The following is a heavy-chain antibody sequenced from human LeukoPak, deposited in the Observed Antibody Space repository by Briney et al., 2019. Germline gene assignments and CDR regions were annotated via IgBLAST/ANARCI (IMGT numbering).Heavy chain of an antibody. CDR1: GFTFSSYS. CDR3: AKSSTARIAAAGSGGLHY. V-gene: IGHV3-48*01. D-gene: IGHD6-13*01. Sequence: GGSLRLSCAASGFTFSSYSMNWVRQAPGKGLEWVSYIKSGSSTIYYADSVKGRFTISRDNSKNTLYLQMNTLRAEDTAVYYCAKSSTARIAAAGSGGLHYWGQGTLVTVSS. CDR2: IKSGSSTI. J-gene: IGHJ4*02.